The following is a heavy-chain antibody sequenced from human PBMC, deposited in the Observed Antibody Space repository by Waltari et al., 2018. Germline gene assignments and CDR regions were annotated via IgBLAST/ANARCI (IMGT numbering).Heavy chain of an antibody. Sequence: QVQLQESGPGLVKPSEPLSLTCAVSGYSISSVYSWRWIRQPPGKGLEWIGSIYHSGSTYYNPSLKSRVTISVDTSKNQFSLKLSSVTAADTAVYYCARRSVAVAGYYFDYWGQGTLVTVSS. CDR3: ARRSVAVAGYYFDY. CDR2: IYHSGST. D-gene: IGHD6-19*01. CDR1: GYSISSVYS. J-gene: IGHJ4*02. V-gene: IGHV4-38-2*01.